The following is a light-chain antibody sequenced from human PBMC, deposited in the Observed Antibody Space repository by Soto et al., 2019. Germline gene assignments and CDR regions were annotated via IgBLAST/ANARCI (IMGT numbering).Light chain of an antibody. J-gene: IGKJ2*01. CDR3: QQYNSYSQYT. V-gene: IGKV1-5*03. Sequence: DIQMTQSPSTLSASVGDRVTITCRASQSISSWLAWYQQKPGKAPKLLIYKASSLESGVPSRFSGSGSGTEFTLTISSLQPDDFATYYCQQYNSYSQYTFGQGTKLAIK. CDR1: QSISSW. CDR2: KAS.